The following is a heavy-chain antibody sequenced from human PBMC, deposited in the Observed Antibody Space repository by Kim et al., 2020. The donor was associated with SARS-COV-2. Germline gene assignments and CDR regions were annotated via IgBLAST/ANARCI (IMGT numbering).Heavy chain of an antibody. CDR3: ARNGGYDSSGWNWFDP. Sequence: LKGPVTISVDTSKNQFSLKLSSVTAADTAVYYCARNGGYDSSGWNWFDPWGQGTLVTVSS. V-gene: IGHV4-31*01. D-gene: IGHD3-22*01. J-gene: IGHJ5*02.